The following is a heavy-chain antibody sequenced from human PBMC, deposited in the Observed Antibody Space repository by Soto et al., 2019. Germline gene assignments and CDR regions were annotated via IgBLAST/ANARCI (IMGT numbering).Heavy chain of an antibody. CDR1: GYTFTGYY. Sequence: ASVKVSCKASGYTFTGYYMHWVRQAPGQGLEWMGWINPNSGGTNYAQKFQGWVTMTRDTSISTAYMELSRLRSDDTAVYYCARGGSMITFGGVIVMEYFQHWGQGTLVTVSS. CDR2: INPNSGGT. V-gene: IGHV1-2*04. CDR3: ARGGSMITFGGVIVMEYFQH. J-gene: IGHJ1*01. D-gene: IGHD3-16*02.